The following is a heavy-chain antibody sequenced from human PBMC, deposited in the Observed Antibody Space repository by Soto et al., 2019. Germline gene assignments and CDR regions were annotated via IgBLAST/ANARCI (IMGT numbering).Heavy chain of an antibody. V-gene: IGHV1-69*14. CDR2: IIPVFGTP. Sequence: QVQLVQSGAEVKKPGSSVKVSCKASGGTFSSHGISWVRQARGQGLEWMGGIIPVFGTPHYAQKFKGRVTIPANTATMAPYMALSRLTAEDSAVYYCALHVVTPAMLAWFEHWGQGTVVTVSS. CDR3: ALHVVTPAMLAWFEH. J-gene: IGHJ5*02. CDR1: GGTFSSHG. D-gene: IGHD3-22*01.